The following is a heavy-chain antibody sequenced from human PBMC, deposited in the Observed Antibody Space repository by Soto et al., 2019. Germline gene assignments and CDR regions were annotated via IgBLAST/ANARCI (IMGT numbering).Heavy chain of an antibody. J-gene: IGHJ1*01. V-gene: IGHV1-46*01. Sequence: GASVKVSCKASGYTFTSYYMHWVRQAPGQGLEWMGIINPSGGSTSYAQKFQGRVTMTRDTSTSTVYMELNSLRAEDTAVYYCVPYIPAAGTRYFQHWGQGTLVTVS. CDR3: VPYIPAAGTRYFQH. CDR1: GYTFTSYY. CDR2: INPSGGST. D-gene: IGHD6-13*01.